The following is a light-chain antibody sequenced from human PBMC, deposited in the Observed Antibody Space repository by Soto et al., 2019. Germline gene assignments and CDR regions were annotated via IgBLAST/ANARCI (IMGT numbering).Light chain of an antibody. CDR3: QQSYSTPLT. Sequence: IQMTQYKSSLSASVGDRVTITCRASQSISSYLNWYRQKPGKAPKLLIYAASSLQSGVPSRFSGSGSGTDFTLTISSLQPEDFATYYCQQSYSTPLTSAGGTMVDVK. J-gene: IGKJ4*01. V-gene: IGKV1-39*01. CDR1: QSISSY. CDR2: AAS.